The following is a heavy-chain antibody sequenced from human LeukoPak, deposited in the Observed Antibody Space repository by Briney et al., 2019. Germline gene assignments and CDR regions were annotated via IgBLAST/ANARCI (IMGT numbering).Heavy chain of an antibody. CDR1: GFTFSSYG. J-gene: IGHJ4*02. CDR3: ANLIRTLNGFDY. V-gene: IGHV3-23*01. CDR2: ISGSGGST. D-gene: IGHD1-1*01. Sequence: GGTLRLSCAASGFTFSSYGMSWVRQAPGKGLEWVSAISGSGGSTYYADSVKGRFTISRDNSKNTLYLQMNSLRAEDTAVYYCANLIRTLNGFDYWGQGTLVTVSS.